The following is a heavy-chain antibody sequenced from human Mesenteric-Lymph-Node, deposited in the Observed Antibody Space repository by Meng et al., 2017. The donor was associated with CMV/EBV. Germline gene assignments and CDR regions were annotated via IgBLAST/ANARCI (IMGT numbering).Heavy chain of an antibody. J-gene: IGHJ6*02. V-gene: IGHV3-72*01. CDR1: GFTFSDHY. CDR3: ARGFRYQLLSWTYYYYGMDV. Sequence: GGSLRLSCAASGFTFSDHYMDWVRQAPGKGLEWVGRTRNKANSYTTEYAASVKGRFTISRDDSKNSLYLQMNSLKTEDTAVYYCARGFRYQLLSWTYYYYGMDVWGQGTTVTVSS. D-gene: IGHD2-2*01. CDR2: TRNKANSYTT.